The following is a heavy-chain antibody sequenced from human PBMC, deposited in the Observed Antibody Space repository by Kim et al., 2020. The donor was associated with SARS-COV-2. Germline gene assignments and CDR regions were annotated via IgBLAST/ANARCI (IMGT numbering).Heavy chain of an antibody. CDR1: GGSFSGYY. Sequence: SETLSLTCAVYGGSFSGYYWSWIRQPPGKGLEWIGEINHSGSTNYNPSLKSRVTISVDTSKNQFSLKLSSVTAADTAVYYCARGRGYSSGWYDANWFDPWGQGTLVTVSS. V-gene: IGHV4-34*01. CDR3: ARGRGYSSGWYDANWFDP. D-gene: IGHD6-19*01. CDR2: INHSGST. J-gene: IGHJ5*02.